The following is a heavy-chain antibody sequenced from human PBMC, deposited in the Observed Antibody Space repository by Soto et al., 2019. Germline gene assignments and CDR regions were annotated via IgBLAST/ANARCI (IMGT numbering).Heavy chain of an antibody. V-gene: IGHV4-30-4*01. CDR1: GGSISSGDYY. CDR2: IYYSGST. J-gene: IGHJ4*02. D-gene: IGHD3-22*01. CDR3: ARARSSGSYYFDY. Sequence: PSETLSLTCTVSGGSISSGDYYWNWIRQPPGKGLEWIGYIYYSGSTYYNPSLKSRITISVDTSKNQFSLKLSSVTAADTAVYYCARARSSGSYYFDYWGQGTLVTVSS.